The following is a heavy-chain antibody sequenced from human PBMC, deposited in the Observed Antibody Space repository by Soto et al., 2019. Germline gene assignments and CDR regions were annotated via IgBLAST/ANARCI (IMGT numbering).Heavy chain of an antibody. J-gene: IGHJ6*02. CDR1: GLSVSSSD. V-gene: IGHV3-53*02. CDR3: STSSRNEYHFAMDA. CDR2: IYSGGST. D-gene: IGHD6-6*01. Sequence: EVHLVETGGGLIQPGGSLRLSCAASGLSVSSSDMSWVRQASGKGLEWVSVIYSGGSTHDADSVKGRFTISRDNSKNTMHLQMNSLRVDDTAVYFCSTSSRNEYHFAMDAWGQGTTVIVSS.